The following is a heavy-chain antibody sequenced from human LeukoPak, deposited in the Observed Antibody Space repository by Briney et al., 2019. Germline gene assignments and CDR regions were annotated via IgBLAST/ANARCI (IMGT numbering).Heavy chain of an antibody. CDR3: AREGYSSSWS. CDR2: ISSNGGST. J-gene: IGHJ4*02. Sequence: PGGSLRLSCSASGFTFSYYAMHWVRQAPGKGLEYVSAISSNGGSTYYADSVKGRFTISRDNAKNSLYLQMNSPRAEDTAVYYCAREGYSSSWSWGQGTLVTVSS. D-gene: IGHD6-13*01. CDR1: GFTFSYYA. V-gene: IGHV3-64*04.